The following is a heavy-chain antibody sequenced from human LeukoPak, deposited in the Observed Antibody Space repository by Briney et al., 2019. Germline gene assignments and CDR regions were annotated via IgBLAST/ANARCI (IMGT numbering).Heavy chain of an antibody. CDR2: IYYSGGA. Sequence: PSETLSLTCTVSGGSVSSSSSYWGWIRQPPGKGLEWIGNIYYSGGANYNPSLKSRVTISVDASKNHFSLKVSSVTAADTAVYYCARRSPIENYFDYWGQGTLVTVSS. CDR3: ARRSPIENYFDY. J-gene: IGHJ4*02. V-gene: IGHV4-39*02. CDR1: GGSVSSSSSY.